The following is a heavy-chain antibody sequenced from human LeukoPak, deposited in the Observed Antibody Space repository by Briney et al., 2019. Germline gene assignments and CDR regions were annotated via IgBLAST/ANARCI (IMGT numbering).Heavy chain of an antibody. D-gene: IGHD6-13*01. J-gene: IGHJ4*02. CDR1: GVSISSSYSY. CDR2: INHSGST. Sequence: PSETLSLTCTVSGVSISSSYSYWGWIRQPPGKGLEWIGEINHSGSTNYNPSLKSRVTISVDTSKNQFSLKLSSVTAADTAVYYCARGCGSGVRKQPRTYYYFDYWGQGTLVTVSS. CDR3: ARGCGSGVRKQPRTYYYFDY. V-gene: IGHV4-39*07.